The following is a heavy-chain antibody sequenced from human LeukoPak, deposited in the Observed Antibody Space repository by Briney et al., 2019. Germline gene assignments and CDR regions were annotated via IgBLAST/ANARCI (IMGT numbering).Heavy chain of an antibody. D-gene: IGHD1-26*01. Sequence: ESLKISCKGSGYSFTNYWIGWVRPMPGKGLEWMGVIYPGDSDTRYSPSFQGQVTISADKSISTAYLQWSSLKASDTAMYYCARNSGNYYRAYFDYWGQGTLVTVSS. CDR1: GYSFTNYW. J-gene: IGHJ4*02. CDR2: IYPGDSDT. CDR3: ARNSGNYYRAYFDY. V-gene: IGHV5-51*01.